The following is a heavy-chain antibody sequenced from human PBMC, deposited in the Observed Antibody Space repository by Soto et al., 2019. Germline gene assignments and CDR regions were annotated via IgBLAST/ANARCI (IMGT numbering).Heavy chain of an antibody. J-gene: IGHJ4*02. CDR2: IYYSGTT. Sequence: SETLSLTCTVSGDSSTSNSYFWAWIRQPPGKGLEWIGSIYYSGTTYHNPSLKSRVTISVDRSNNQFSLRLTSVTAADTAVYYCARHGSSGPYFFDYWGQGTLVTVSS. D-gene: IGHD6-19*01. V-gene: IGHV4-39*01. CDR1: GDSSTSNSYF. CDR3: ARHGSSGPYFFDY.